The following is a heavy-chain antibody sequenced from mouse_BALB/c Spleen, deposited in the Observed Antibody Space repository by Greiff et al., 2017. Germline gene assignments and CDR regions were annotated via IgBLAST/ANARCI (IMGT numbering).Heavy chain of an antibody. D-gene: IGHD6-2*01. CDR1: GFTFSSYT. CDR2: ISSGGSYT. V-gene: IGHV5-6-4*01. Sequence: EVNLVESGGGLVKPGGSLKLSCAASGFTFSSYTMSWVRQTPEKRLEWVATISSGGSYTYYPDSVKGRFTISRDNAKNTLYLQMSSLKSEDTAMYYCTRDGGSPAWFAYWGQGTLVTVSA. J-gene: IGHJ3*01. CDR3: TRDGGSPAWFAY.